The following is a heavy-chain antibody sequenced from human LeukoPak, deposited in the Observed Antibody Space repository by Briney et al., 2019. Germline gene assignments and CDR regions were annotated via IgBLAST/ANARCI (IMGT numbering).Heavy chain of an antibody. D-gene: IGHD4-23*01. CDR2: ISAYNGNT. J-gene: IGHJ6*02. CDR3: ARGLEGGKYYHYYGMDV. V-gene: IGHV1-18*01. CDR1: GYTFADYD. Sequence: GASVKVSCKASGYTFADYDINWVRQAPGQGLEWMGWISAYNGNTNYAQNLQGRVTMTTDTSTSTAYMELGSLRSDDTAVYYCARGLEGGKYYHYYGMDVWGQGTTVIVSS.